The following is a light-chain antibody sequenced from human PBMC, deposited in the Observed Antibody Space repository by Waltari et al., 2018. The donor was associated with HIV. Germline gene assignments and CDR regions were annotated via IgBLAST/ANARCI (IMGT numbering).Light chain of an antibody. CDR1: QSFLYSSNNKNY. J-gene: IGKJ5*01. V-gene: IGKV4-1*01. Sequence: DIVMTQSPDSLAGSLGERATITCKSSQSFLYSSNNKNYLAWYQQKPGQPPKLLIYWASTRESGVPDRFSGSGSGTDFTLTISSLQAEDVAVYYCQQYYTTPRTFGQGTRLEIK. CDR3: QQYYTTPRT. CDR2: WAS.